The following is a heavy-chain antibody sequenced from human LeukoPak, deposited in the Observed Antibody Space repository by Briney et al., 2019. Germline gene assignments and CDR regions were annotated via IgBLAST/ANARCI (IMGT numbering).Heavy chain of an antibody. Sequence: PGGSLRLSCAASGFTFSSYSMNWVRQAPGKGLEWVSSISSSSSYIYYADSVKGRFTISRDNAKNSLYLQMNSLRAEDTAVYYCARDRPEGPAAQVRWLDPWGQGTLVTVSS. V-gene: IGHV3-21*01. CDR1: GFTFSSYS. D-gene: IGHD2-2*01. CDR2: ISSSSSYI. CDR3: ARDRPEGPAAQVRWLDP. J-gene: IGHJ5*02.